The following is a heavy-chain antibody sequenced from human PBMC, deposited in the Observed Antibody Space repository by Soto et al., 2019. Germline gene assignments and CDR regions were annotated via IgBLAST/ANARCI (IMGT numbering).Heavy chain of an antibody. Sequence: QVQLVQSGAEVMKPGSSVKVSCKPSGATFSNSAISWVRQAPGQGLEWMGGIIPIFGTANYAQKFQGRVTITADKSTSTAYMELSSLRSDDTAVYYCASSKMATKTELPPNYFDYWGQGTLVPVSS. CDR1: GATFSNSA. CDR2: IIPIFGTA. V-gene: IGHV1-69*06. CDR3: ASSKMATKTELPPNYFDY. J-gene: IGHJ4*02. D-gene: IGHD5-12*01.